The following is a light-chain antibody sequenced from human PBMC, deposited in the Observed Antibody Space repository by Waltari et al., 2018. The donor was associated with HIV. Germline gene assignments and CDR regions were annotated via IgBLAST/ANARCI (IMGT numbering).Light chain of an antibody. CDR1: SSNIGHNF. J-gene: IGLJ3*02. Sequence: QSVLTQPPSVSAAPGQKVAIPCSGSSSNIGHNFVSWYHQLPGTAPKLLIYETNTRPSGIPDRFSASKSGTSATLVITGLQTGDEADYYCGTWDSSLSSVVFGGGTKLAVL. CDR2: ETN. CDR3: GTWDSSLSSVV. V-gene: IGLV1-51*02.